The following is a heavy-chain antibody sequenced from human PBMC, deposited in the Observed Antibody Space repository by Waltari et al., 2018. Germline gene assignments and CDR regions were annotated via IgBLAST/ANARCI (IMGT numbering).Heavy chain of an antibody. CDR3: ARGDTSNWFASYFDF. V-gene: IGHV4-59*02. CDR1: AASVSSYY. Sequence: QVRLQESGPGLVKPSETLSLTCTVSAASVSSYYWSWIRQPPGKGLELIAYIYFSGSNSYNPSLKRRVAISGDTSKKQFSLRLSSVTAADTAVYYCARGDTSNWFASYFDFWGQGILVSVSS. CDR2: IYFSGSN. J-gene: IGHJ4*02. D-gene: IGHD3-10*01.